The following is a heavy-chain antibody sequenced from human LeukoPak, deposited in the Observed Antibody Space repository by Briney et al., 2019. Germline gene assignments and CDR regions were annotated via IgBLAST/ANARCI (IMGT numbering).Heavy chain of an antibody. J-gene: IGHJ5*02. CDR3: ARQHCSSTSCYDEGFDP. V-gene: IGHV5-51*01. CDR1: GYSFTSYW. Sequence: GESLKISCKGSGYSFTSYWIGWVRQMPGKGLEWMGIIYPGDSDTRYSPSFQGQVTISADKSISTAYLQWSSLKASDTAMYYCARQHCSSTSCYDEGFDPWGQGTLVTVSS. CDR2: IYPGDSDT. D-gene: IGHD2-2*01.